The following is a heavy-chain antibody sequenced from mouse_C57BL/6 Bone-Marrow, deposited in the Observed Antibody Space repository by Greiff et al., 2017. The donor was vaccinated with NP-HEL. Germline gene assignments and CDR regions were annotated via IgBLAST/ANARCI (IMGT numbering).Heavy chain of an antibody. J-gene: IGHJ4*01. CDR3: AKRGDGYLFYYAMDY. D-gene: IGHD2-3*01. Sequence: VQLVESGPGLVQPSQSLSITCTVSGFSLTSYGVHWVRQSPGKGLEWLGVIWRGGSTDYNAAFMSRLSITKDNSKSQVFFKMNSLQADDTAIYYCAKRGDGYLFYYAMDYWGQGTSVTVSS. CDR1: GFSLTSYG. V-gene: IGHV2-5*01. CDR2: IWRGGST.